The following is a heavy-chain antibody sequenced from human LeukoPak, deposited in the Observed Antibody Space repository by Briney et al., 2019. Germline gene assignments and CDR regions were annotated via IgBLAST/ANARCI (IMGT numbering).Heavy chain of an antibody. D-gene: IGHD3-3*01. CDR1: GFTFSSYA. CDR2: ISYNGSNK. Sequence: GGSLRLSCAASGFTFSSYAMHWVRQAPGKGLEWVAVISYNGSNKYYADSVKGRFTISRDNSKNTLYLQMNSLRAEDTAVYYCAREEYDFWSGCFDYWGQGTLVTVSS. J-gene: IGHJ4*02. CDR3: AREEYDFWSGCFDY. V-gene: IGHV3-30-3*01.